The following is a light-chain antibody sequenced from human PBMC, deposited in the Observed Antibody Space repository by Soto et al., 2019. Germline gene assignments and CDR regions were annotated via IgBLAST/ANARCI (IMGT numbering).Light chain of an antibody. CDR2: RAS. CDR1: QHVSSN. J-gene: IGKJ2*01. V-gene: IGKV3-15*01. CDR3: QQYNNWPYT. Sequence: EIVMTQSPATLSVSPGGSATLSCRASQHVSSNFAWYRQKPGQAPTLLIYRASTRATGIPARFSGSGSGTEFTLTISSRQSEDFAVYYWQQYNNWPYTFGQGTKLEIK.